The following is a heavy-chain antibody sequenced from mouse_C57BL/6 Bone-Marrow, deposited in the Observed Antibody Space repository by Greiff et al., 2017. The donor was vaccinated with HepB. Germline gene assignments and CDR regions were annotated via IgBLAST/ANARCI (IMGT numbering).Heavy chain of an antibody. V-gene: IGHV10-3*01. CDR3: VRDEGDTTVVAYYYAMDY. D-gene: IGHD1-1*01. J-gene: IGHJ4*01. CDR2: IRSKSSNYAT. Sequence: GGGLVQPKGSLKLSCAASGFTFNTYAMHWVRQAPGKGLEWVARIRSKSSNYATYYADSVKDRFTISRDDSQSMLYLQMNNLKTEDTAMYYCVRDEGDTTVVAYYYAMDYWGQGTSVTVSS. CDR1: GFTFNTYA.